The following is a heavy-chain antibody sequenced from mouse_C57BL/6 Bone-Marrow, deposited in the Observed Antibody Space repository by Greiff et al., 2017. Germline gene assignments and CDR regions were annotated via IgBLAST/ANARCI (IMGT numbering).Heavy chain of an antibody. CDR1: GFNIKDDY. CDR3: TTGTPCYWYVDV. Sequence: VQLQQSGAELVRPGASVKLSCTASGFNIKDDYMHWVKQRPEQGLEWIGWIDPENGDTEYASKFQGKATITADTSSNTAYLQLSSLTSEDTAVYDCTTGTPCYWYVDVGGTGTTVTVSS. CDR2: IDPENGDT. J-gene: IGHJ1*03. V-gene: IGHV14-4*01. D-gene: IGHD4-1*01.